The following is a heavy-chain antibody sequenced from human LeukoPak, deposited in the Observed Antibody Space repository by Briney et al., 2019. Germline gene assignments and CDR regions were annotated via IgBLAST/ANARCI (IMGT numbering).Heavy chain of an antibody. V-gene: IGHV4-61*02. CDR1: GGSISSTTSY. CDR3: ARDGWARYCSTTNCEPS. CDR2: IHSSGST. Sequence: SETLSLTCTVSGGSISSTTSYWAWIRQPAGKGLEWIGRIHSSGSTNYNPSLKSRVTISVDMSKNQVSLKLNSVTAADTAMYYCARDGWARYCSTTNCEPSWGQGTLVTVSS. D-gene: IGHD2-2*01. J-gene: IGHJ4*02.